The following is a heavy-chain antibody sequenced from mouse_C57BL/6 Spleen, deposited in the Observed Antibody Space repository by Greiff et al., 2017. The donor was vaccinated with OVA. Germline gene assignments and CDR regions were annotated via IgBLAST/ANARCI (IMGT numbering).Heavy chain of an antibody. D-gene: IGHD1-1*01. J-gene: IGHJ1*03. CDR1: GFTFSSYA. V-gene: IGHV5-9-1*02. CDR3: TRGRYYGCSNWYFDV. CDR2: ISSGGDYI. Sequence: EVKLVESGEGLVKPGGSLKLSCAASGFTFSSYAMSWVRQTPEKRLEWVAYISSGGDYIYYADTVKGRVTFSRDNAWNTLYLQMIRLKSEDTAVYYCTRGRYYGCSNWYFDVWGTGTTVTVSA.